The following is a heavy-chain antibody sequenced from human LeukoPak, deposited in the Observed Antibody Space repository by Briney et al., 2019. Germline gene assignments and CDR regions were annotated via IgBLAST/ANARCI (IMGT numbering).Heavy chain of an antibody. CDR2: ISGSGGST. CDR3: AKDKSSTSCYDH. J-gene: IGHJ4*02. V-gene: IGHV3-23*01. D-gene: IGHD2-2*01. Sequence: GGSLRLSCAASGFTFSSYAMSWVRQAPGKGLEWVSAISGSGGSTYYADSVKGRFTISRDNSKNTLYLQTNSLRVEDTAVYYCAKDKSSTSCYDHWGQGTLVTVSS. CDR1: GFTFSSYA.